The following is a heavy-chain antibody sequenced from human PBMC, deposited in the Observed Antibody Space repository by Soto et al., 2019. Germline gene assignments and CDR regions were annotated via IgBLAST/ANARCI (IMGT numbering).Heavy chain of an antibody. CDR1: GFTFSSYP. CDR2: IGGSGTGFNT. J-gene: IGHJ4*02. D-gene: IGHD2-2*01. CDR3: ARVAPYCSTTTCYIDS. V-gene: IGHV3-23*01. Sequence: EVQLLESGGGLVRPGGSLRLSCAASGFTFSSYPMKWVRQGPGKGLEWVSTIGGSGTGFNTEYADSVKGRFVISRDNSTNTVYLQMESLRAADTALYYCARVAPYCSTTTCYIDSWGQGTLVTVSS.